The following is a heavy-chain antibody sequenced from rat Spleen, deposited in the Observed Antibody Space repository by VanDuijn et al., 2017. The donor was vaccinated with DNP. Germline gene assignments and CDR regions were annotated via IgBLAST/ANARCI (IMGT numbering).Heavy chain of an antibody. CDR3: ARDWHYDGYSSFDY. CDR2: IWTGGST. D-gene: IGHD1-12*03. J-gene: IGHJ2*01. CDR1: GFSLTSYN. V-gene: IGHV2-30*01. Sequence: QVQLKESGPGLVQPSQTLSLTCTVSGFSLTSYNVHWVRQPTGKGLEWMGVIWTGGSTDYNSALKSRLSISRDTSKSQVFLKMNSLQTEDIATYYCARDWHYDGYSSFDYWGQGVMVTVSS.